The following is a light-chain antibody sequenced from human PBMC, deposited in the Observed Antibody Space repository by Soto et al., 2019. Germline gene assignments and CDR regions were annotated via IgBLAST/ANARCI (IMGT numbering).Light chain of an antibody. J-gene: IGLJ3*02. CDR1: SSDAGNYNF. Sequence: QSVLTQPASVSGSPGQSITISCTGTSSDAGNYNFVSWYQQHPGKAPKVIIYEDSTRPSGVSTRISGSKSGNTASLTISGLQAEDEADYYCCSYAGSSTSGVFGGGTKLTVL. CDR2: EDS. CDR3: CSYAGSSTSGV. V-gene: IGLV2-23*01.